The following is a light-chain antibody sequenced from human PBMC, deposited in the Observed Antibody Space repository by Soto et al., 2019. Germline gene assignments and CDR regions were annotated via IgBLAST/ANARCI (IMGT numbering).Light chain of an antibody. CDR2: AAS. CDR1: QSVSSSF. V-gene: IGKV3-20*01. J-gene: IGKJ3*01. CDR3: QQYGSSVFN. Sequence: EIVLTQSPGTLSLSPGERATLSCSASQSVSSSFLAWYQQKPGQAPRLLIYAASRRATGIPDRFSGSGSGTDFTLTISRLEPEDFAVYYCQQYGSSVFNFGHGTKVDIK.